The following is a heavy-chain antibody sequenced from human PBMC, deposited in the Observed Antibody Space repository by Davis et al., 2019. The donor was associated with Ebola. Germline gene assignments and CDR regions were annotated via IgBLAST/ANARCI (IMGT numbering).Heavy chain of an antibody. CDR3: AKSGHSSSWTGLDY. CDR1: GITFSNYA. CDR2: ISGSGGHT. D-gene: IGHD6-13*01. V-gene: IGHV3-23*01. Sequence: GESLKISCAASGITFSNYAMSWVRQAPGKGLEWVSGISGSGGHTYHIDSVKGRFTISRDNSKNTLYLQMNSLRAEDTAVYYCAKSGHSSSWTGLDYWGQGTLVTVSS. J-gene: IGHJ4*02.